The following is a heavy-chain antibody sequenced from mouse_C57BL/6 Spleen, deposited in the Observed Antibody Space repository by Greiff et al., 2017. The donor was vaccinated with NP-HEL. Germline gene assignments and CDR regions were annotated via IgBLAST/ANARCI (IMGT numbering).Heavy chain of an antibody. V-gene: IGHV3-6*01. Sequence: DVKLVESGPGLVKPSQSLSLTCSVTGYSITSGYYWNWIRQFPGNKLEWMGYISYDGSNNYNPSLKNRISITRDTSKNQFFLKLNSVTTEDTATYYCARYDGYFDYWGQGTTLTVSS. CDR1: GYSITSGYY. CDR2: ISYDGSN. CDR3: ARYDGYFDY. J-gene: IGHJ2*01. D-gene: IGHD2-3*01.